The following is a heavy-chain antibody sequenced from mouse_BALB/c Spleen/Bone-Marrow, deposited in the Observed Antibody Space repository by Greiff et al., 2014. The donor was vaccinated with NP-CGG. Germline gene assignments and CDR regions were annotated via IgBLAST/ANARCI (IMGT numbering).Heavy chain of an antibody. V-gene: IGHV11-2*02. D-gene: IGHD2-3*01. CDR3: MRYDGYYWYFDV. CDR2: INSDGSAI. Sequence: EVMLVESGGGLVQPGGSRGLSCEGSGFTFSGFWMSWVRQTPGKTLEWIGDINSDGSAINYAPSIKDRFTIFRDNDKSTLYLQMSNVRSEDTATYFCMRYDGYYWYFDVWGAGTTVTVSS. CDR1: GFTFSGFW. J-gene: IGHJ1*01.